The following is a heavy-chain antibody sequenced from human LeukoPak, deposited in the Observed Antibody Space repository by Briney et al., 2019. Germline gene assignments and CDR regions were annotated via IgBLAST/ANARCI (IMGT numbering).Heavy chain of an antibody. CDR2: IYTSGST. V-gene: IGHV4-61*02. CDR3: ARDKGTYSSGWYLDY. J-gene: IGHJ4*02. Sequence: NASETLSLTCTVSGGSISSGSYYWSWIRQPAGKGLEWIGRIYTSGSTNYNPSLRSRVTISVDTSKNQFSLKLSSVTAADTAVYYCARDKGTYSSGWYLDYWGQGTLVTVSS. D-gene: IGHD6-19*01. CDR1: GGSISSGSYY.